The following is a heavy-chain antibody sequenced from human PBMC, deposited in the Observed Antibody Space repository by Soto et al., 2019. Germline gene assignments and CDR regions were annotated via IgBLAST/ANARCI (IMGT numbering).Heavy chain of an antibody. CDR1: GFTFSSYG. V-gene: IGHV3-33*01. CDR3: ARVGYYGSGSYIDY. CDR2: IWYDGSNK. Sequence: QVQLVESGGGVVQPGRSLRLSCAASGFTFSSYGMHWVRQAPGKGLEWVAVIWYDGSNKYYADSVKGRFTISRDNSKNTLYLKMNSLRAEDTAVYYCARVGYYGSGSYIDYWGQGTLVTVSS. J-gene: IGHJ4*02. D-gene: IGHD3-10*01.